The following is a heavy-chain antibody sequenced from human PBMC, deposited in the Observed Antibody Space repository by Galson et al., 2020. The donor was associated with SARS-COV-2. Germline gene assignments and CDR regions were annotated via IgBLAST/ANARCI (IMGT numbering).Heavy chain of an antibody. CDR3: ARDGIYYDILTGYYVDY. CDR2: ISSSSSYI. J-gene: IGHJ4*02. V-gene: IGHV3-21*01. Sequence: GESLKISCAASGFTFSSYSMNWVRQAPGKGLEWVSSISSSSSYIYYADSVKGRFTISRDNAKNSLYLQMNSLRAEDTAVYYCARDGIYYDILTGYYVDYWGQGTLVTVSS. D-gene: IGHD3-9*01. CDR1: GFTFSSYS.